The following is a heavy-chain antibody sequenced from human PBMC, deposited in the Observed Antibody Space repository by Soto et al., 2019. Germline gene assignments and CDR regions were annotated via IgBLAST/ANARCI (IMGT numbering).Heavy chain of an antibody. Sequence: QVQLVESGGGVVQPGRSLRLSCAASGFAFSLYSMHWVRQAPGKGLEWVAVISFDGGNNFYADSVKGRFTISRDNSENTLYLQMNSLTPEDTAVYYCARAGTYYKSAFDIWGQGTMVTVSS. D-gene: IGHD3-10*01. CDR2: ISFDGGNN. J-gene: IGHJ3*02. V-gene: IGHV3-30-3*01. CDR3: ARAGTYYKSAFDI. CDR1: GFAFSLYS.